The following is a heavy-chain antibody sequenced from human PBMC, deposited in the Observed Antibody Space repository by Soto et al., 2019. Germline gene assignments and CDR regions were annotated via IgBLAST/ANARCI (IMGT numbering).Heavy chain of an antibody. J-gene: IGHJ4*02. CDR1: GYTFTGYY. CDR3: AREYYDSSGYPPPLGY. CDR2: INPNSGGT. V-gene: IGHV1-2*04. Sequence: ASVKVSCKASGYTFTGYYMHWVRRAPGQGLEWMGWINPNSGGTNYAQKFQGWVTMTRDTSISTAYMELSRLRSDDTAVYYCAREYYDSSGYPPPLGYWGQGTLVTVSS. D-gene: IGHD3-22*01.